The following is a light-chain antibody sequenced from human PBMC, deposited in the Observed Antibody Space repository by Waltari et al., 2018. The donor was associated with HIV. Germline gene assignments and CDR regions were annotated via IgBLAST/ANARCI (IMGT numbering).Light chain of an antibody. V-gene: IGKV3-20*01. CDR2: GAS. Sequence: EIVLTQSPGTLSLSPGERATLSCRASQSVSSSYLAWYQQKPGQAPRLLIYGASSRATGSPDRFSGSGSGTDFTLTISRLEPEDFAVYYCQQYGSSVLTFGGRTKVEIK. J-gene: IGKJ4*01. CDR1: QSVSSSY. CDR3: QQYGSSVLT.